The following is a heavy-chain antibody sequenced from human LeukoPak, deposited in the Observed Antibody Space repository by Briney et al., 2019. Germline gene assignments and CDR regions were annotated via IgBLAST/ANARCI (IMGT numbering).Heavy chain of an antibody. V-gene: IGHV4-61*01. J-gene: IGHJ5*02. CDR3: ARHPWFGELSRHNWFDP. Sequence: SETLSLTCTVSGGSVSSGSYYWSWIRQPPGKGLEWIGYIYYSGSTYYNPSLKSRVTISVDTSKNQFSLKLSSVTAADTAVYYCARHPWFGELSRHNWFDPWGQGTLVTVSS. CDR1: GGSVSSGSYY. D-gene: IGHD3-10*01. CDR2: IYYSGST.